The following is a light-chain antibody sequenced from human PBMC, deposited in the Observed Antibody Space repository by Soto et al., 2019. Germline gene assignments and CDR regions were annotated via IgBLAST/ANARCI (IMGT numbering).Light chain of an antibody. CDR2: GAS. Sequence: IPLTHSPSTLSASVLYRVTITCRASQSIRNWLAWYQDKPGKAPKLLIYGASSLESGVPSRFSGSGSGTEFTLTIGGLQPDDFATYYCQQYNSYSWTFGQGTKVDIK. V-gene: IGKV1-5*01. CDR3: QQYNSYSWT. CDR1: QSIRNW. J-gene: IGKJ1*01.